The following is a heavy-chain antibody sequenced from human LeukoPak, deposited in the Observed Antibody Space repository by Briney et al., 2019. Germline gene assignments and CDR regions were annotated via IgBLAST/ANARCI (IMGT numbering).Heavy chain of an antibody. J-gene: IGHJ3*02. CDR2: ISWNSGSI. CDR3: AKAEYCSSTSCYLYAFDI. CDR1: GLTFDDYA. Sequence: GGSLRLSCAASGLTFDDYAMQWVRQAPGKGLEWVSGISWNSGSIGYADSVKGRFTISRDNAKNSLYLQMNSLRAEDTALYYCAKAEYCSSTSCYLYAFDIWGQGTMVTVSS. D-gene: IGHD2-2*01. V-gene: IGHV3-9*01.